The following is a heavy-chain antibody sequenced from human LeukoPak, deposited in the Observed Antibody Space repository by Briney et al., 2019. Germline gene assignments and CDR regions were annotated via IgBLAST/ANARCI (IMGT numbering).Heavy chain of an antibody. CDR1: GGSVSSGSYY. J-gene: IGHJ6*02. Sequence: KSSETLSLTCTVSGGSVSSGSYYWSWIRQPPGKGLEWIGYIYYSGSTNYNPSLKSRVTMAVDPSKNQFSLKLSSVPAADTAVYYCARVCGYCSGGSCYSEYYGMDVWGQGTTVTVSS. D-gene: IGHD2-15*01. CDR2: IYYSGST. V-gene: IGHV4-61*01. CDR3: ARVCGYCSGGSCYSEYYGMDV.